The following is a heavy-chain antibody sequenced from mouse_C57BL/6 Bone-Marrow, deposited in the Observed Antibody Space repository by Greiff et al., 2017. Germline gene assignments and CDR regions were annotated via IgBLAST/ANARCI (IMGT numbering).Heavy chain of an antibody. Sequence: QVQLKPPGAELVKPGASVMLSCKASGYTFTSYWTHWVKLRPGRGLEWIGRIDPTSGGTKYNEKFKSKATLTVDKPSSTAYMQLSSLTSEDSEVDYCARSFYGNYDWFAYWGQETLGTVSA. CDR3: ARSFYGNYDWFAY. CDR2: IDPTSGGT. J-gene: IGHJ3*01. V-gene: IGHV1-72*01. CDR1: GYTFTSYW. D-gene: IGHD2-10*01.